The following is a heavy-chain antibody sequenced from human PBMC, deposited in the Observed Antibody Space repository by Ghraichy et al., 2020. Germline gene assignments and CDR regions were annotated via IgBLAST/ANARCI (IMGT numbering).Heavy chain of an antibody. CDR3: ARGRLRYFDWLLPNRNWFDP. J-gene: IGHJ5*02. D-gene: IGHD3-9*01. V-gene: IGHV4-34*01. CDR2: INHSGST. CDR1: GGSFSGYY. Sequence: SETLSLTCAVYGGSFSGYYWSWIRQPPGKGLEWIGEINHSGSTNYNPSLKSRVTISVDTSKNQFSLKLSSVTAADTAVYYCARGRLRYFDWLLPNRNWFDPWGQGTLVTVSS.